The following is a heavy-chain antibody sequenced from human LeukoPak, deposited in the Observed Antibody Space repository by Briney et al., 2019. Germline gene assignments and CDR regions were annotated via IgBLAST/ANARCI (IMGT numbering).Heavy chain of an antibody. J-gene: IGHJ5*01. CDR1: GGSVTKYY. D-gene: IGHD2-2*02. CDR2: IFHTGIT. CDR3: ARDLFPINWFES. V-gene: IGHV4-59*02. Sequence: PSETLSLTCTVSGGSVTKYYWHWIRQAPGKGLEWIGFIFHTGITSYNPSLKSRVTISVDTSKNQFSLKLTSVTAADTAVYFCARDLFPINWFESWGQGTLVTVSS.